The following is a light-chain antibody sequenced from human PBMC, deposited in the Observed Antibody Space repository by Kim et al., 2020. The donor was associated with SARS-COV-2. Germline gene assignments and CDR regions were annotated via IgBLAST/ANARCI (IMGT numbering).Light chain of an antibody. V-gene: IGLV1-40*01. J-gene: IGLJ2*01. Sequence: GPRVPRSCTGRSPNIGAGYDLHWHRQLPGTAPKLLIYGNSNRPSGVPDRFSGSKSGTSASLAITGLQAEDEADYYCQSYDSTLSLVFGGGTQLTVL. CDR1: SPNIGAGYD. CDR3: QSYDSTLSLV. CDR2: GNS.